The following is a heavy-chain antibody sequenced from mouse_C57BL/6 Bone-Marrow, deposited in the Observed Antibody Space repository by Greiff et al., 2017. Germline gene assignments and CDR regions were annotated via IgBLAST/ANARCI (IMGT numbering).Heavy chain of an antibody. CDR1: GYTFTSYW. CDR2: IYPGNSDT. Sequence: EVQLQQSGTVLARPGASVKMSCKTSGYTFTSYWMHWVKQRPGQGLEWIGAIYPGNSDTSYNQKFKGKAKLTAVTSARTAYMELSSLTNEDSAVYYCTRPPYYSNYGYAMDYWGQGTSVTVSS. D-gene: IGHD2-5*01. J-gene: IGHJ4*01. CDR3: TRPPYYSNYGYAMDY. V-gene: IGHV1-5*01.